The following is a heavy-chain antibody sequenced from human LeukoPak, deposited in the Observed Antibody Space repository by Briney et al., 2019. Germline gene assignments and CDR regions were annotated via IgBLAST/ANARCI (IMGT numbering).Heavy chain of an antibody. CDR1: GGSFSGYY. D-gene: IGHD2-15*01. CDR3: ARVGLQRSGGSCYLGFDY. V-gene: IGHV4-34*01. J-gene: IGHJ4*02. CDR2: INHSGST. Sequence: SETLSLTCAVYGGSFSGYYWSWIRQPPGKGLEWIGEINHSGSTNYNPSLKSRVTISVDTSKNQFSLKLSSVTAADTAVYYCARVGLQRSGGSCYLGFDYWGQGTLVTVSS.